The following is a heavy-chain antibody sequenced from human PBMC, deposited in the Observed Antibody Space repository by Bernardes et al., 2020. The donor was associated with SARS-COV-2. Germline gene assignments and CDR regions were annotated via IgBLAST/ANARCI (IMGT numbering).Heavy chain of an antibody. CDR2: ITISGSNT. CDR3: ATKGDNDYVWGDYRFHY. D-gene: IGHD3-16*02. V-gene: IGHV3-23*01. CDR1: EFPFNSYA. J-gene: IGHJ4*02. Sequence: GGSLRLSCAASEFPFNSYAMTWVRQAPGKGFEWVSTITISGSNTLYADSVKGRFTISRDNSNKILFLQMESLRAEDTAIYYCATKGDNDYVWGDYRFHYWGQGTLVTVSS.